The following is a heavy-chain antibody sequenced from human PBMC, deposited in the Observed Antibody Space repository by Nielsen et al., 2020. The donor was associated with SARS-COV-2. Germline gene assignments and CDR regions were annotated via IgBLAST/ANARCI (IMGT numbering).Heavy chain of an antibody. CDR1: GYTFTSYG. V-gene: IGHV1-18*01. CDR2: ISAYNGNT. J-gene: IGHJ6*02. CDR3: AREVWADYSNIRGGGGMDV. D-gene: IGHD4-11*01. Sequence: ASVKVSCKASGYTFTSYGISWVRQAPGQGLEWMGWISAYNGNTNYAQKLQGRVTMTTDTSTSTAYMELSSLRSEDTAVYYCAREVWADYSNIRGGGGMDVWGQGTTVTVSS.